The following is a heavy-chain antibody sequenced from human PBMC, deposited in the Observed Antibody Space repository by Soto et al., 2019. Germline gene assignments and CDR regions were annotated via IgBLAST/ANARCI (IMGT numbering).Heavy chain of an antibody. CDR3: RSRPTGSGSYYFDY. CDR2: INHSGST. CDR1: GGSFSGYY. V-gene: IGHV4-34*01. D-gene: IGHD3-10*01. J-gene: IGHJ4*02. Sequence: QVQLQQWGAGLLKPSETLSLTCAVYGGSFSGYYWSWIRQPPGKGLEWIGEINHSGSTNYNPSLKSRVTISVDTSKNQFSLKLSSVTAADTAVYYCRSRPTGSGSYYFDYWGQGTLVTVSS.